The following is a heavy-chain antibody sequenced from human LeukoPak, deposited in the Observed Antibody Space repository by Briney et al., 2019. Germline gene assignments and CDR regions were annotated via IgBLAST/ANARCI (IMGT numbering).Heavy chain of an antibody. CDR3: APFSAVTHYYFDY. CDR2: ISPDSGYI. D-gene: IGHD6-13*01. CDR1: GFTFSSHS. J-gene: IGHJ4*02. V-gene: IGHV3-21*01. Sequence: GGSLRLSCAASGFTFSSHSLMWVRQAPGKGLEWVSSISPDSGYIYYADSVKGRFTISRDNAENSLFLQMNSPGAEDTAVYYCAPFSAVTHYYFDYWGQGTLVTVSS.